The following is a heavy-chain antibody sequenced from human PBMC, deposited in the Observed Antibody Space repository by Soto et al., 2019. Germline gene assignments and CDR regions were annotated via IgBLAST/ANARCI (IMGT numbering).Heavy chain of an antibody. CDR1: GFPFSRDG. CDR3: AKERATTTAFDY. J-gene: IGHJ4*02. Sequence: GSLRLSCAASGFPFSRDGTSWVRQAPGKGLEWVSLITDNGGSTYYADSVKGRFTIARDNTKNTLFLQMNSLRAEDTAVYYCAKERATTTAFDYWGQGALVTVSS. V-gene: IGHV3-23*01. D-gene: IGHD4-17*01. CDR2: ITDNGGST.